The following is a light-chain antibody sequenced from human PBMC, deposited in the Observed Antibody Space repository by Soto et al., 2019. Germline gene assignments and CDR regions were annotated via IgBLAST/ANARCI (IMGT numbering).Light chain of an antibody. Sequence: DIQMTQSPSSLSASVGDRVTITCRASQSISSWLAWYQQKPGKAPKLLIYDASSLESGVPSRFSGSGSGTEFTLTISSLRPDDFATYYCQQYDTYSFWTFGQGTKV. V-gene: IGKV1-5*01. J-gene: IGKJ1*01. CDR2: DAS. CDR3: QQYDTYSFWT. CDR1: QSISSW.